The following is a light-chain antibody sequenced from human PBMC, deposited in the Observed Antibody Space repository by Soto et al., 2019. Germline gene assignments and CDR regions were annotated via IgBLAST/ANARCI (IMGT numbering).Light chain of an antibody. CDR1: QSVSTN. V-gene: IGKV3-15*01. Sequence: EILMTQSPASLSVSPGENATLSCRASQSVSTNLVWYQQKLGQSPRLLIYDASTRPTGIPARFGGMGSGTQFPLTIPSLQSEDSAVYYCQQYHKWPPLTFRGRTKVEI. J-gene: IGKJ4*01. CDR3: QQYHKWPPLT. CDR2: DAS.